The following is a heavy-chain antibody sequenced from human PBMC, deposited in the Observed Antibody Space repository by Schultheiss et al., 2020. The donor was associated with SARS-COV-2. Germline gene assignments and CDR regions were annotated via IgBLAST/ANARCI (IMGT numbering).Heavy chain of an antibody. CDR1: GFTFSSYA. J-gene: IGHJ4*02. CDR3: TRDVLDYYDSSDYYYGY. Sequence: GESLKISCAASGFTFSSYAMSWVRQAPGKGLEWVGFIRSKAYGGTTEYAASVKGRFTISRDDSKSIAYLQMNSLKTEDTAVYYCTRDVLDYYDSSDYYYGYWGQGTLVTVSS. V-gene: IGHV3-49*04. D-gene: IGHD3-22*01. CDR2: IRSKAYGGTT.